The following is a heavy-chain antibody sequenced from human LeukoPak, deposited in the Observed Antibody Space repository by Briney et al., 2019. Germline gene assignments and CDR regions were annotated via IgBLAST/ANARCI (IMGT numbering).Heavy chain of an antibody. J-gene: IGHJ4*02. D-gene: IGHD1-26*01. Sequence: ASVKVSCKASGYTFTDYYIHWVRQAPGQGLEWMGRINSNNGATDDAQNFQVRVTMTRDTSISTAYMELSRLTSDDTAVYYCARDLPSTSNWELDYWGQGTLVIVSS. CDR2: INSNNGAT. CDR1: GYTFTDYY. CDR3: ARDLPSTSNWELDY. V-gene: IGHV1-2*06.